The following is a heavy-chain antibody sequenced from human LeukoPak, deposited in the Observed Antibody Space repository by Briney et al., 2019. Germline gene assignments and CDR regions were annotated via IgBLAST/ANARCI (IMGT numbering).Heavy chain of an antibody. CDR3: ATETGYNFGFDH. Sequence: GGSLRLSCAASGFTFSSYSMNWVRQAPGKGLEWVSSISSSSSYIYYGDSVKGRFTISRDNAKNSLYLQMNSLRAEDTAVYYCATETGYNFGFDHWLQGTRVPVSS. CDR1: GFTFSSYS. D-gene: IGHD5-18*01. V-gene: IGHV3-21*01. CDR2: ISSSSSYI. J-gene: IGHJ5*02.